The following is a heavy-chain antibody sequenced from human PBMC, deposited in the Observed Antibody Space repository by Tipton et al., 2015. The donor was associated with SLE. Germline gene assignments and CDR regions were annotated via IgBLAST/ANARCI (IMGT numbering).Heavy chain of an antibody. CDR1: GGSISSYF. J-gene: IGHJ4*02. CDR3: AREWGSTSY. CDR2: INQSGGT. D-gene: IGHD3-10*01. V-gene: IGHV4-34*01. Sequence: TLSLTCTVSGGSISSYFWSWIRQPAGKGLEWVGEINQSGGTNYNPSLKSRVTISADTSKVQFSLKMISVTAADTAVYYCAREWGSTSYWGQGTLVTVSS.